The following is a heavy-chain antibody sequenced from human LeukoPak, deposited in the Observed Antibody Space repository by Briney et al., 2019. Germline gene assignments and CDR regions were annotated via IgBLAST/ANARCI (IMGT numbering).Heavy chain of an antibody. J-gene: IGHJ4*02. CDR1: GFAFNTCW. CDR3: ARDKYYTPDY. CDR2: INSDESST. Sequence: GGSLRLSCAASGFAFNTCWMHWVRQAPGKGLVWVSLINSDESSTSYADSVKGRFTISRDNAKNTLYLQMNTLRAEDTAVYYCARDKYYTPDYWGQGTLVTVSS. D-gene: IGHD1-26*01. V-gene: IGHV3-74*01.